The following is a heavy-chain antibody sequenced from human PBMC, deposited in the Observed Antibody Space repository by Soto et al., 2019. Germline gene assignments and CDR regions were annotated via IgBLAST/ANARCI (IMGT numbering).Heavy chain of an antibody. CDR3: GRSNWQLAGWFDP. V-gene: IGHV5-51*01. CDR2: IYPGDSDT. Sequence: GESLKISCKGSGYSFTSYWIGWVRQMPGKGLERMGIIYPGDSDTRYSPSFQGQVTIAADKSISTAYLQWSRLKASDTAIYSCGRSNWQLAGWFDPWGQGTLVTVSS. D-gene: IGHD6-6*01. J-gene: IGHJ5*02. CDR1: GYSFTSYW.